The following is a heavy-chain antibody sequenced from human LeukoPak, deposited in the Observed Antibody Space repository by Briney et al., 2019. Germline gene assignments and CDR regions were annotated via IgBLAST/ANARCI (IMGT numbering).Heavy chain of an antibody. CDR3: AREEVRGATFDY. D-gene: IGHD5-12*01. V-gene: IGHV3-21*01. J-gene: IGHJ4*02. CDR2: ISSSSSYI. CDR1: GFTFSSYS. Sequence: GGSLRLSCAASGFTFSSYSMNWVRQAPGKGLEWVSSISSSSSYIYYADSVKGRFTISRDNAKNSLYLQMNSLRAEDTAVYYCAREEVRGATFDYWGQGTLVTVSS.